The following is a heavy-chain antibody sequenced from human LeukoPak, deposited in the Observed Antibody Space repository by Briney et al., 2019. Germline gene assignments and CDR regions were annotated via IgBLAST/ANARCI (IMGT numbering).Heavy chain of an antibody. CDR2: INPNSGGT. Sequence: GASVKVSCKASGYTFTGYYMHWVRQAPGQGLEWMGWINPNSGGTNYAQKFQGRVTMTRDTSISTAYMELSRLRSDDTAVYYCARDRGAAYYDSYYMDVWGKGATVTVSS. V-gene: IGHV1-2*02. CDR1: GYTFTGYY. J-gene: IGHJ6*03. D-gene: IGHD3-3*01. CDR3: ARDRGAAYYDSYYMDV.